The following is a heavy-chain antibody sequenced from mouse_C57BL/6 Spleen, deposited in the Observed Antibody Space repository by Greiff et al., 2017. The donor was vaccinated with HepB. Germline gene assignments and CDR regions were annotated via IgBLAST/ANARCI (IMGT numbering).Heavy chain of an antibody. Sequence: QVQLQQPGAELVKPGALVKLSCKASGYTFTSYWMHWVKQRPGQGLEWIGMIHPNSGSTNYNEKFKSKATLTVDKSSSTAYMQLSSLTSGDSAVYYCARGDGVSAMDYWGQGTSVTVST. CDR2: IHPNSGST. J-gene: IGHJ4*01. CDR1: GYTFTSYW. D-gene: IGHD2-3*01. CDR3: ARGDGVSAMDY. V-gene: IGHV1-64*01.